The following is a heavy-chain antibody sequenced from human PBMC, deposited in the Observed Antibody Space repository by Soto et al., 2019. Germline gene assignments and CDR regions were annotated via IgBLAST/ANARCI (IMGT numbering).Heavy chain of an antibody. D-gene: IGHD1-7*01. Sequence: ASVKVSCKASGGTFSSYAISWVRQAPGQGLEWMGGIIPIFGTANYAQKFQGRVTITADESTSTAYMELSSLRSEDTAVYYCASIQVTGTTDYYYYGMDVWGQGTTVTV. CDR3: ASIQVTGTTDYYYYGMDV. J-gene: IGHJ6*02. CDR2: IIPIFGTA. V-gene: IGHV1-69*13. CDR1: GGTFSSYA.